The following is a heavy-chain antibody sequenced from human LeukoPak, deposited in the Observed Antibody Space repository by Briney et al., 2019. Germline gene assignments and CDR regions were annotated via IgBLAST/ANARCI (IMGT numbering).Heavy chain of an antibody. CDR1: GGSISSYY. Sequence: SETLSLTCTVSGGSISSYYWSWIRQPPGKGLEWIGYIYYSGSTNYNPSLKSRVTISVDTSKNQISLKLSSVTAADTAVYYCARGDIAAAGTFFDYWGQGTLVTVSS. V-gene: IGHV4-59*01. J-gene: IGHJ4*02. CDR2: IYYSGST. D-gene: IGHD6-13*01. CDR3: ARGDIAAAGTFFDY.